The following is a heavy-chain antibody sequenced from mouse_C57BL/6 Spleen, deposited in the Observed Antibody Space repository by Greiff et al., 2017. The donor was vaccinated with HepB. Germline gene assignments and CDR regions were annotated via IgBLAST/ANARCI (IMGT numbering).Heavy chain of an antibody. CDR1: GYTSTSYW. D-gene: IGHD2-4*01. Sequence: QVQLQQPGAELVKPGASVKLSCKASGYTSTSYWMHWVKQRPGQGLEWIGMIHPNSGSTNYNEKFKSKATLTVDKSSSTAYMQLSSLTSEDSAVYYCARFLYDYDVGWFAYWGQGTLVTVSA. J-gene: IGHJ3*01. V-gene: IGHV1-64*01. CDR2: IHPNSGST. CDR3: ARFLYDYDVGWFAY.